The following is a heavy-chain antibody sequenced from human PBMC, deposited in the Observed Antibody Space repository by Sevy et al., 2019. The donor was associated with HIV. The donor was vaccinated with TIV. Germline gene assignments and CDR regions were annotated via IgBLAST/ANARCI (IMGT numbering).Heavy chain of an antibody. V-gene: IGHV3-7*01. CDR1: GFNFGSHW. CDR2: IKPDESEK. Sequence: GGSLRLSCVVSGFNFGSHWMTWVRHAPGRGLECMANIKPDESEKYYVESVKGRFTVSRDNVKNSLYLQMNSLRAEDTAVYYCARDLNWDSIWGQGTMVTVSS. D-gene: IGHD1-26*01. CDR3: ARDLNWDSI. J-gene: IGHJ3*02.